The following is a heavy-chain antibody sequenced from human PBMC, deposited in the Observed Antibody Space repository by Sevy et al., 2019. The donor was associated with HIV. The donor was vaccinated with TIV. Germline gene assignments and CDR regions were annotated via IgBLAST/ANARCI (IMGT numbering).Heavy chain of an antibody. CDR3: ARPGGHTHGSLLDY. CDR1: GYTFTDYY. CDR2: INPNSGGT. D-gene: IGHD3-16*01. Sequence: ASVKVSCKASGYTFTDYYIHWVRQAPGQGLEWMAWINPNSGGTSYAQNFQGRVTVTRDTSISTAYMDLRNLRSADTAVYYCARPGGHTHGSLLDYRGQGTLVTVSS. V-gene: IGHV1-2*02. J-gene: IGHJ4*02.